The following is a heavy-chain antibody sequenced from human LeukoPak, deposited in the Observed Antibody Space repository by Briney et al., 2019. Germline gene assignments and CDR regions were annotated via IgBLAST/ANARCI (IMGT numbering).Heavy chain of an antibody. J-gene: IGHJ4*02. V-gene: IGHV3-21*01. CDR1: EFTFSSYS. D-gene: IGHD1-26*01. CDR2: ISGRSDDI. Sequence: PGGSLRLSCAGSEFTFSSYSMHWVRQAPGKGLEWVSSISGRSDDIYYADSVQGRFTISRDNSKNSLYLQMKSLRAKDTALYYCARRGYHDYSGFDYWGQGTLVTVSS. CDR3: ARRGYHDYSGFDY.